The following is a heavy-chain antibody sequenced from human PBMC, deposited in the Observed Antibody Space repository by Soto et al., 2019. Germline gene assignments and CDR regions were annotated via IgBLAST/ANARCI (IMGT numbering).Heavy chain of an antibody. CDR3: AREVIRGAYDFWSCYQLDY. D-gene: IGHD3-3*01. CDR2: IWYDGSNK. Sequence: PGASLRLSGAASGFTCSSAGLTWVHQAPRKALEWVAVIWYDGSNKYYADSVKGRFTISRDNSKNTLYLHMNSLRAEDTALYYCAREVIRGAYDFWSCYQLDYWGQGTLVTVS. V-gene: IGHV3-33*01. CDR1: GFTCSSAG. J-gene: IGHJ4*02.